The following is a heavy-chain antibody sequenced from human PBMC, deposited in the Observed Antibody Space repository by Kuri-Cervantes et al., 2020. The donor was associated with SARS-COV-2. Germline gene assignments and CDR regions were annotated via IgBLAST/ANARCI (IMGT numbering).Heavy chain of an antibody. Sequence: ESLKISCAVFGGSFSGYYWSWIRQSPGKGLEWIGKINHSGSTNCNPSLSSRVTISVDMSKNQFSLRLSSVTAADTAMYYCARGREGVVPATILGLGYFLYFSMDVWGKGTSVTVSS. V-gene: IGHV4-34*01. D-gene: IGHD2-2*01. CDR2: INHSGST. CDR3: ARGREGVVPATILGLGYFLYFSMDV. CDR1: GGSFSGYY. J-gene: IGHJ6*03.